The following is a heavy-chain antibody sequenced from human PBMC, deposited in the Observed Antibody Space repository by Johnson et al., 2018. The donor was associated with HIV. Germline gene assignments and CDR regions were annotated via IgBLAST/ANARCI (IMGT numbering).Heavy chain of an antibody. Sequence: AAGGVTFSSYGMHWVRQAPGKGLEGVAFIRYDGNNKYYADSVKGRFTISRDNSKNTLYLQMNSLRAEDTAVYYCAKGPNGQLDDAFHIWGQGTMVTVSS. CDR3: AKGPNGQLDDAFHI. CDR2: IRYDGNNK. J-gene: IGHJ3*02. CDR1: GVTFSSYG. D-gene: IGHD6-6*01. V-gene: IGHV3-30*02.